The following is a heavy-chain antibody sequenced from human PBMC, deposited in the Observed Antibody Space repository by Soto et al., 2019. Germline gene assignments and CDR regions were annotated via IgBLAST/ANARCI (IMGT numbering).Heavy chain of an antibody. J-gene: IGHJ3*02. Sequence: EVQLVESGGGLVQPGASLRLSCAASGFTFDYYWMHWVLQAPGKGLVWVSRVHSDGTTTTYADSVKGRFTISRDNARNTVSLQMCSLRAEDTAIYYCARGDRGGFDIWGHGTVVTVSS. V-gene: IGHV3-74*01. CDR1: GFTFDYYW. CDR2: VHSDGTTT. D-gene: IGHD3-10*01. CDR3: ARGDRGGFDI.